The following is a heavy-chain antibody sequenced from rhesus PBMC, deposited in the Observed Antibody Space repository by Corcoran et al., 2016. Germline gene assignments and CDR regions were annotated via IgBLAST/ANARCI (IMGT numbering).Heavy chain of an antibody. CDR3: AQRVVFTASFDY. V-gene: IGHV4-76*01. D-gene: IGHD2-27*01. CDR1: GYSISSGYD. J-gene: IGHJ4*01. Sequence: QVQLQESGPGVVKPSETLSLTCAVSGYSISSGYDWSWIRQPPGKGLEWIGYIYGSSGSTNYNPSIMNRVTISKDTSKTQFSLKLSSVTAADTAVYYCAQRVVFTASFDYWGQGVLVTVSS. CDR2: IYGSSGST.